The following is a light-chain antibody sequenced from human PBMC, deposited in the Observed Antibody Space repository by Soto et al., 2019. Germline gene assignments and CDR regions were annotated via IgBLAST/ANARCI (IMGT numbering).Light chain of an antibody. V-gene: IGLV2-23*02. CDR2: EVS. J-gene: IGLJ2*01. CDR1: SSDVGSYNL. Sequence: QSVLTQPASVSGSPGQSITNSCTGTSSDVGSYNLVSWYQQHPGKAPKLMIYEVSKRPSGVSNRFSGSKSGNTASLTISGLQAEDEADYYCCSYAGSSTFVVFGGGTQLTVL. CDR3: CSYAGSSTFVV.